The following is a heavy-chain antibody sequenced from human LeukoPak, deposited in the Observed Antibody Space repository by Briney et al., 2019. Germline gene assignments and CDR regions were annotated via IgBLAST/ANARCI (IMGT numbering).Heavy chain of an antibody. J-gene: IGHJ3*02. CDR3: TTVLYYDILTGYYAFDI. Sequence: GGSLRLSCAASGSTFSNAWMSWVRQAPGRGLEWVGRIKSKTDGGTTDYAAPVKGRFTISRDDSKNTLYLQMNSLKTEDTAVYYCTTVLYYDILTGYYAFDIWGQGTMVTVSS. CDR1: GSTFSNAW. CDR2: IKSKTDGGTT. D-gene: IGHD3-9*01. V-gene: IGHV3-15*01.